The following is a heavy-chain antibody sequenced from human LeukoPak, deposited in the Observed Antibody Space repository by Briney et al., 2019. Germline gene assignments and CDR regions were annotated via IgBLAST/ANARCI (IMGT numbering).Heavy chain of an antibody. CDR3: ARSALIVPGFDY. J-gene: IGHJ4*02. D-gene: IGHD3-22*01. Sequence: SETLSLTCTVSGGSISSGSYYWSWVRQPAGKGLEWIGRIYTSGSTNYNPSLKSRVTISIDTSKNQFSLKLSSVTAADTAVYYCARSALIVPGFDYWGQGTLVTVSS. CDR2: IYTSGST. CDR1: GGSISSGSYY. V-gene: IGHV4-61*02.